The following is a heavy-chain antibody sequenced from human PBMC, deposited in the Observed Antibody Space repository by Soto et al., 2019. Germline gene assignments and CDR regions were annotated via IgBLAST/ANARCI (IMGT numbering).Heavy chain of an antibody. CDR3: ARGHILTSDY. CDR2: IYYSGST. Sequence: PSETLSLTCTVSGGSISSSSYYWGWIRQPPGKGLEWIGSIYYSGSTYYNPSLKSRVTISVDTSKNQFSLKLSSVTAADTAVYYCARGHILTSDYWGQGSLVTVSS. CDR1: GGSISSSSYY. J-gene: IGHJ4*02. D-gene: IGHD3-9*01. V-gene: IGHV4-39*01.